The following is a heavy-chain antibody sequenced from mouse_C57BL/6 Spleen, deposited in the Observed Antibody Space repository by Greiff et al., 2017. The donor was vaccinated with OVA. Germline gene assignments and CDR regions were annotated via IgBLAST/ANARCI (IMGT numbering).Heavy chain of an antibody. CDR1: GYTFTSYW. V-gene: IGHV1-64*01. D-gene: IGHD1-1*01. CDR2: IHPNSGST. CDR3: ARASSGSSYGY. Sequence: QVQLQQPGAELVKPGASVKLSCKASGYTFTSYWMHWVKQRPGQGLEWIGMIHPNSGSTNYNEKFKSKATLTVDKSSSTAYMQLSSLTSEDSAVYDCARASSGSSYGYWGQGTTLTVSS. J-gene: IGHJ2*01.